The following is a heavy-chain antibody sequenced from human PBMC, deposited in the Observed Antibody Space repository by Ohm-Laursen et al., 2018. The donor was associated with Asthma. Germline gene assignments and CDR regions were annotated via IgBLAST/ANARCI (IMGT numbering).Heavy chain of an antibody. CDR2: IHDSGNT. J-gene: IGHJ5*02. Sequence: SETLSLTCAVSGGSVSSGSYYWSWIRQPPGKGLEWIGYIHDSGNTQYNPSLKSRVTISLDTSKRQFSLSLNSASAADTAVYYCARGVVSRTTPDWFDPWGQGTLVTVSS. V-gene: IGHV4-61*01. CDR3: ARGVVSRTTPDWFDP. D-gene: IGHD2/OR15-2a*01. CDR1: GGSVSSGSYY.